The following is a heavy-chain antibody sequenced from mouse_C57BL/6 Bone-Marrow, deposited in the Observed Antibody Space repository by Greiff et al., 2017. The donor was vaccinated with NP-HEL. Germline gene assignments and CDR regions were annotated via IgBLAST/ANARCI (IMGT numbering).Heavy chain of an antibody. CDR2: ISSGGHFT. CDR1: GFTFSNYA. D-gene: IGHD1-1*01. J-gene: IGHJ4*01. CDR3: ARQEKGYYGYYYAMDY. Sequence: EVKLMESGGGLVKPGGSLKLSCAASGFTFSNYAMSWVRQTPEKRLEWVATISSGGHFTYYPDTVKGRFIISRDNAKNTLDLQMSSLRSEDTAMYYCARQEKGYYGYYYAMDYWGQGTSVTVSS. V-gene: IGHV5-9-3*01.